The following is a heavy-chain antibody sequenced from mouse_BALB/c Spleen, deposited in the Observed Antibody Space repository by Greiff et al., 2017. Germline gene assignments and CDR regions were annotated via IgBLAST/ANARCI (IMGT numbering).Heavy chain of an antibody. CDR1: GFTFSSFG. Sequence: EVQLVESGGGLVQPGGSRKLSCAASGFTFSSFGMHWVRQAPEKGLEWVAYISSGSSTIYYADTVKGRFTISRDNPKNTLFLQMTSLRSEDTAMYYCARSHYYRYDRDYAMDYWGQGTSVTVSS. CDR3: ARSHYYRYDRDYAMDY. V-gene: IGHV5-17*02. CDR2: ISSGSSTI. D-gene: IGHD2-14*01. J-gene: IGHJ4*01.